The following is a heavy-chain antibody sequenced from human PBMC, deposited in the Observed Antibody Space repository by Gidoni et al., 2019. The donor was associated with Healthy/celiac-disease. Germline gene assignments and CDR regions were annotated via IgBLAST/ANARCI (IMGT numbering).Heavy chain of an antibody. CDR1: GFPFGDYA. D-gene: IGHD3-22*01. CDR2: IRSKAYGGTT. J-gene: IGHJ3*02. V-gene: IGHV3-49*05. Sequence: EVQLVESGGGLVKPGRYLRLSCTASGFPFGDYAMSWFRQAPGKGLEWVGFIRSKAYGGTTEYAASVKGRFTISRDDSKSIAYLQMNSLKTEDTAVYYCTSFSSGYFSLNDAFDIWGQGTMVTVSS. CDR3: TSFSSGYFSLNDAFDI.